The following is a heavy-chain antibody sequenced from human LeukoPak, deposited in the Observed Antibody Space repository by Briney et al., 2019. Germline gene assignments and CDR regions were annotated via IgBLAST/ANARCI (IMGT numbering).Heavy chain of an antibody. V-gene: IGHV4-39*07. CDR3: VRVGDYDILTGEGDY. Sequence: SETLSLTCTVSGGSISSSSYYWGWIRQPPGKGLEWIGSIYYSGSTNYNPSLKSRVTISVDTSKNQFSLKLSSVTAADTAVYYCVRVGDYDILTGEGDYWGQGTLVTVSS. CDR1: GGSISSSSYY. J-gene: IGHJ4*02. D-gene: IGHD3-9*01. CDR2: IYYSGST.